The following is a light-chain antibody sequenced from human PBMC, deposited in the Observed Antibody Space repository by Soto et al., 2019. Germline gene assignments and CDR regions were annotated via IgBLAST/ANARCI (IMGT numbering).Light chain of an antibody. CDR1: QSVSSN. CDR3: QQYGSSQWT. Sequence: EIVMTQSPATLSVSPGERATLSCRASQSVSSNLAWYQQKPGQAPRLLIYGASSRATGIPVRFSGSGSGTEFTLTVSRLEPEDFGVFYCQQYGSSQWTFGQGTKVDIK. CDR2: GAS. V-gene: IGKV3-20*01. J-gene: IGKJ1*01.